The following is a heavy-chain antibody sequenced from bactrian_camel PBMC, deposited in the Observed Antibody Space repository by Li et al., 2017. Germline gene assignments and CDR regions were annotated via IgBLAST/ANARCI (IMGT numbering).Heavy chain of an antibody. CDR3: AKPQYGNTWYEYNY. V-gene: IGHV3S26*01. Sequence: QLVESGGGSVQSGGSLRLSCVASGYTYNGYCKAWFRQAPGQMRVGIAAIDSDGTTTYADSVKGRFTLSEDNAKNTLFLQMDNLKPEDTAVYYCAKPQYGNTWYEYNYWGQGTQVTVS. D-gene: IGHD6*01. CDR2: IDSDGTT. J-gene: IGHJ4*01. CDR1: GYTYNGYC.